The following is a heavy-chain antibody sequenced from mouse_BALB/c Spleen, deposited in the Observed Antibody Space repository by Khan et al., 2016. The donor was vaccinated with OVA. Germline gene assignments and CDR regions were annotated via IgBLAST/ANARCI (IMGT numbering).Heavy chain of an antibody. J-gene: IGHJ1*01. CDR3: ARWATWFFDV. CDR2: IYPGGGYT. D-gene: IGHD3-1*01. Sequence: VQLQQSGAELIGPGTSVKISCKASGYTFTNYWLGWIKQRPGHGLEWIGDIYPGGGYTNYNEKFKGKASLTADTSSSTAYMQLSSLTSEDTADYFCARWATWFFDVWGAGTTVTVSS. V-gene: IGHV1-63*02. CDR1: GYTFTNYW.